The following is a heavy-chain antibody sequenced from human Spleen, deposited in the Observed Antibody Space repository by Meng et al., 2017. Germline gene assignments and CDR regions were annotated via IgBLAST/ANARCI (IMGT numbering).Heavy chain of an antibody. V-gene: IGHV3-21*01. CDR1: GFTFSSYN. Sequence: SCGASGFTFSSYNMNWVRQAPGKGLEWVSSISSSSSYIHYADSVKGRFTISRDNADNSLFLQMNSLTAEDTAVYYCARDGAQNWNYYYGMDVWGQGTTVTVSS. D-gene: IGHD1-1*01. J-gene: IGHJ6*02. CDR2: ISSSSSYI. CDR3: ARDGAQNWNYYYGMDV.